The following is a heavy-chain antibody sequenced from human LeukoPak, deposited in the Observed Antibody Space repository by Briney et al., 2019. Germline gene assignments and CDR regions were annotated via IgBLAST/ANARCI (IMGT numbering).Heavy chain of an antibody. CDR2: IWYDGSNK. Sequence: PGGSLRLSCAASGFTFSSYGMHWVRQAPGKGLEWVAVIWYDGSNKYYADSVKGRFTISRDNSKNTLYLQMNSLRAEDTAVYYCATTLYDSSAPGYWGQGTLVTVSS. CDR3: ATTLYDSSAPGY. V-gene: IGHV3-33*08. CDR1: GFTFSSYG. J-gene: IGHJ4*02. D-gene: IGHD3-22*01.